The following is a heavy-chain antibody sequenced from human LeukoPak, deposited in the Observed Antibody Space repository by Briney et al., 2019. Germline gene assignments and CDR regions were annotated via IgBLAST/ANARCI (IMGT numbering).Heavy chain of an antibody. J-gene: IGHJ4*02. CDR2: IYYSGST. V-gene: IGHV4-59*01. CDR3: ARGGYSSGWDYIDY. D-gene: IGHD6-25*01. CDR1: GGSISSYY. Sequence: SETLSLTCTVSGGSISSYYWSWIRQPPGKGLEWIGYIYYSGSTNYNPSLKSRVTISVDTSKNQFSLKLSSVTAADTAVYYCARGGYSSGWDYIDYWGQGTLVTVSS.